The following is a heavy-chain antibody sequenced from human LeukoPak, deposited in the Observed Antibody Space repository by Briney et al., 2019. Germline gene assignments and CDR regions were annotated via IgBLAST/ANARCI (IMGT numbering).Heavy chain of an antibody. CDR3: ANLRYSSSWENWFDP. CDR2: IGAYAART. CDR1: GFDFSSYA. D-gene: IGHD6-13*01. J-gene: IGHJ5*02. Sequence: GGSLRLSCVASGFDFSSYAMTWVRQAPGRGLEWVSTIGAYAARTYYADSVKGRFTTSRENSKSTLSLQMNSLRAEDTAVYYCANLRYSSSWENWFDPWGQGTLVTVSS. V-gene: IGHV3-23*01.